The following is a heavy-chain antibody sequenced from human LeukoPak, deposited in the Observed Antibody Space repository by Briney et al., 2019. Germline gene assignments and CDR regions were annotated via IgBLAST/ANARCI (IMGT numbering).Heavy chain of an antibody. V-gene: IGHV3-74*01. CDR2: IYGDGSFT. CDR1: GFTFSNFW. J-gene: IGHJ6*02. D-gene: IGHD2-2*02. Sequence: GGSLRLSCAASGFTFSNFWMHWVRQAPGKGLVWVALIYGDGSFTRYADSVKGRFTISRDNAKNSLYLQMNSLRAEDTAVYYCARDSYPDYYYGMDVWGQGTTVTVSS. CDR3: ARDSYPDYYYGMDV.